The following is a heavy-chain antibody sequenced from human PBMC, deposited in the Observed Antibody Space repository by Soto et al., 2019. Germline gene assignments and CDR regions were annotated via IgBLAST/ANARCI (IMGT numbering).Heavy chain of an antibody. CDR2: IYSGGST. V-gene: IGHV3-53*01. Sequence: GGSLRLSCAASGFTVSSNYMSWVRQAPGKGLEWVSVIYSGGSTYYADSVKGRFTISRDNSKNTLYLQMNSLRAEDTAVYYCAKHITMDPLLVYWGQGTLVTVSS. CDR1: GFTVSSNY. CDR3: AKHITMDPLLVY. D-gene: IGHD3-10*01. J-gene: IGHJ4*02.